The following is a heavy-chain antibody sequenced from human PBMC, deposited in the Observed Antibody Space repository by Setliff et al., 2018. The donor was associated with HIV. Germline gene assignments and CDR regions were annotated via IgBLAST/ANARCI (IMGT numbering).Heavy chain of an antibody. CDR2: IKPASGDT. D-gene: IGHD2-21*02. J-gene: IGHJ4*02. CDR3: GRNGCSGDSYFCDLDS. CDR1: GYSFPNYA. V-gene: IGHV1-3*01. Sequence: ASVKVSCKASGYSFPNYAIHWVRLAPGQRLEWMGWIKPASGDTQYSQKFQGRVTITRDTSASKVYMEVSRLKSEDTAVYFCGRNGCSGDSYFCDLDSWGQGTQVTVSS.